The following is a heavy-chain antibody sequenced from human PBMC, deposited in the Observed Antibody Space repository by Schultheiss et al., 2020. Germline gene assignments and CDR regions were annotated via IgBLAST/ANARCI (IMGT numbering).Heavy chain of an antibody. CDR3: ARGRGAWFIWDYYYMDV. CDR2: IYYSGST. Sequence: SETLSLTCTVSGGSISSYYWSWIRQPPGKGLEWIGYIYYSGSTYYNPSLKSRVTISVDTSKNQFSLKLSSVTAADTAVYYCARGRGAWFIWDYYYMDVWGKGTTVTVSS. V-gene: IGHV4-59*08. D-gene: IGHD2-8*02. J-gene: IGHJ6*03. CDR1: GGSISSYY.